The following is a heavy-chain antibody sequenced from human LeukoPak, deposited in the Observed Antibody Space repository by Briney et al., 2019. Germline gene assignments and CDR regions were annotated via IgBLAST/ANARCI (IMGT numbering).Heavy chain of an antibody. CDR1: GGSISTYY. J-gene: IGHJ5*02. D-gene: IGHD3-22*01. Sequence: SETLSLTCTVSGGSISTYYWSWIRQPPGKRLEWIGYIYYSGNSNYNPSLKSRVTISVDTSKNQFSLKLSSVTAADTAVYYCAGLGASGNGYLSWFDPWGQGTLVTVSS. CDR3: AGLGASGNGYLSWFDP. V-gene: IGHV4-59*01. CDR2: IYYSGNS.